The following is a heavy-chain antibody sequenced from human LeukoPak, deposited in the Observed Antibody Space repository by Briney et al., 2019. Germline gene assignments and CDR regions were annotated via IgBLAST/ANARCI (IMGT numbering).Heavy chain of an antibody. CDR3: ARGRGYDSSGYPHAFDY. D-gene: IGHD3-22*01. Sequence: SVKVSCKASGGTFSSYAISWVRQAPGQGLEWMGGIIPIFGTANYAQKFQGRVTITADESTSTAYLELSSLRSEDTAVYYCARGRGYDSSGYPHAFDYWGQGTLVTVSS. CDR1: GGTFSSYA. V-gene: IGHV1-69*13. CDR2: IIPIFGTA. J-gene: IGHJ4*02.